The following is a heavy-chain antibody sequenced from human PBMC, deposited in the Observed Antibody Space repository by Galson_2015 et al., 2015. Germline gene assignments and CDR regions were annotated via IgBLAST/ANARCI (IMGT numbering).Heavy chain of an antibody. Sequence: SCKASGYTFTSYGISWVRQAPGQGLEWMGWISAYNGNTNYAQKLQGRVTMTTDTSTSTAYMELRSLRSDDTAVYYCARDKGDYWDYYYGMDVWGQGTTVTVSS. J-gene: IGHJ6*02. V-gene: IGHV1-18*01. D-gene: IGHD2-8*02. CDR3: ARDKGDYWDYYYGMDV. CDR2: ISAYNGNT. CDR1: GYTFTSYG.